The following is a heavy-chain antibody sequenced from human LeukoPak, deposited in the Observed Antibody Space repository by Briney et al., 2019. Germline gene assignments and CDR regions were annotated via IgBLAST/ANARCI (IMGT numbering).Heavy chain of an antibody. D-gene: IGHD3-3*01. J-gene: IGHJ5*02. CDR3: ARRYYDFWSGYANWFDP. CDR1: GGSISSYY. Sequence: SETLSLTCTVSGGSISSYYWSWIRQPPGKGLEWIGYVYYSGSTNYNPSLKSRVTISVDTSKNQFSLKLSSVTAADTAVYYCARRYYDFWSGYANWFDPWGQGTLVTVSS. CDR2: VYYSGST. V-gene: IGHV4-59*08.